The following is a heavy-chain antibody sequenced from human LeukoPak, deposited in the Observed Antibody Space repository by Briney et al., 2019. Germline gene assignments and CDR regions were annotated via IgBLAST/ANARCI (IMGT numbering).Heavy chain of an antibody. V-gene: IGHV3-23*01. CDR3: ARGGSYLSAFDI. CDR1: GFTFRNYG. Sequence: GGSLRLSCAASGFTFRNYGMSWVRQAPVKGLEWVSAISLSGGSTYYAESVKGRFTISRDNSKNTLYLQMNSLRAEDTAVYYCARGGSYLSAFDIWGQGTMVTVSS. J-gene: IGHJ3*02. CDR2: ISLSGGST. D-gene: IGHD1-26*01.